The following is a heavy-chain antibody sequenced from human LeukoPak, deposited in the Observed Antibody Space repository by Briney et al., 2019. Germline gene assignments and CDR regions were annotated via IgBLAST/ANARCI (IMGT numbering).Heavy chain of an antibody. CDR3: ARGSYYDSSGYFTGQSDFDY. V-gene: IGHV4-4*07. CDR1: GGSISSYY. D-gene: IGHD3-22*01. CDR2: IYTSGST. J-gene: IGHJ4*02. Sequence: SETLSLTCTVSGGSISSYYWSWIRQPAGKGLEWIGRIYTSGSTNYNPSLKSRVTMSVDTSKNQFSLKLSSVTAADTAVYYCARGSYYDSSGYFTGQSDFDYWGQGTLVTVSS.